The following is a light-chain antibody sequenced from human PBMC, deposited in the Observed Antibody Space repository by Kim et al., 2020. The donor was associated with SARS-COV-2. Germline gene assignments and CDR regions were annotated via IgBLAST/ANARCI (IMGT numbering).Light chain of an antibody. J-gene: IGLJ1*01. CDR2: EVS. CDR3: SSYADSNTHYV. V-gene: IGLV2-8*01. Sequence: QSVTISCTGTSSDVGGYNYVSWYQQYPGKAPKLMIYEVSKRPSGVPDRFSGSKSDNTASLTVSGLQAEDEADCYCSSYADSNTHYVFGAGTKVTVL. CDR1: SSDVGGYNY.